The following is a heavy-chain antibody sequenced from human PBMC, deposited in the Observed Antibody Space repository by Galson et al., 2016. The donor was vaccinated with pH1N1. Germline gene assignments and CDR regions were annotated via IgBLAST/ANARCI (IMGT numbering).Heavy chain of an antibody. Sequence: SLRLSCAASGFTLGDFYMDWVRQAPGKGLEWVGRITKRPEGYTTQDAAYVRGRLIISREDSKELLYLQMNSLTTEDTAVYYCTRENHHKFDYWGQGTLVTVSS. V-gene: IGHV3-72*01. CDR1: GFTLGDFY. CDR2: ITKRPEGYTT. J-gene: IGHJ4*02. CDR3: TRENHHKFDY.